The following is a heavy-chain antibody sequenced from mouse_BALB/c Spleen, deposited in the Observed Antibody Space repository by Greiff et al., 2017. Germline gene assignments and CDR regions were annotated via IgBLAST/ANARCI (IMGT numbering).Heavy chain of an antibody. J-gene: IGHJ2*01. Sequence: VKLVESGAELVRPGSSVKISCKASGYAFSSYWMNWVKQRPGQGLEWIGQIYPGDGDTNYNGKFKGKATLTADKSSSTAYMQLSSLTSEDSAVYFCARGDHYLEPFDYWGQGTTLTVSS. CDR1: GYAFSSYW. D-gene: IGHD5-5*01. CDR3: ARGDHYLEPFDY. CDR2: IYPGDGDT. V-gene: IGHV1-80*01.